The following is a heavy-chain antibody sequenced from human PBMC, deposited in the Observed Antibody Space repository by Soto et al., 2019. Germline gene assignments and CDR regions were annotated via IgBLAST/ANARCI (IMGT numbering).Heavy chain of an antibody. CDR3: AISSCPYENCFRILDY. D-gene: IGHD2-21*01. CDR1: DGSISSSRHS. J-gene: IGHJ4*02. CDR2: IPHSGST. Sequence: PXETLSLTCTVADGSISSSRHSWSWIRQPPGKGLEWIGNIPHSGSTSYNPSLKRRVTISGDTSKNQFSLNQSPVPPADRAVYDCAISSCPYENCFRILDYWGQGTLVTVSS. V-gene: IGHV4-61*01.